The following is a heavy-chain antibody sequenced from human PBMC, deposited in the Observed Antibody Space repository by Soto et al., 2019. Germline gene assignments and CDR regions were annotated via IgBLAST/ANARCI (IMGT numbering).Heavy chain of an antibody. V-gene: IGHV1-18*01. Sequence: ASVKVSCKASGYTFTSYGISWVRQAPGQGLEWMGWISANNGDTNYAQKLQGWVTMTRDTSISTAYMELSRLRSDDTAVYYCARGSGLIAAAGSYGMDVWGQGTTVTVSS. CDR1: GYTFTSYG. CDR2: ISANNGDT. D-gene: IGHD6-13*01. J-gene: IGHJ6*02. CDR3: ARGSGLIAAAGSYGMDV.